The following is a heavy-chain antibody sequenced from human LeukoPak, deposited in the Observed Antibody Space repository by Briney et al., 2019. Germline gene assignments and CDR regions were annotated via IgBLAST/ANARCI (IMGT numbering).Heavy chain of an antibody. D-gene: IGHD3-10*01. J-gene: IGHJ4*02. Sequence: GGSLRLSCAASGFTVSSNFMAWVRQAPGKGLEWVSSISSSSSYIYYADSVKGRFTISRDNAKNSLYLQMNSLRAEDTAVYYCARDVVGGAGFDYWGQGTLVTVSS. CDR1: GFTVSSNF. CDR3: ARDVVGGAGFDY. V-gene: IGHV3-21*01. CDR2: ISSSSSYI.